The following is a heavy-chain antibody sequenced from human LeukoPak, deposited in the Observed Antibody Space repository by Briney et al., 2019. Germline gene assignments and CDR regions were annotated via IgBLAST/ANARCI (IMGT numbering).Heavy chain of an antibody. V-gene: IGHV3-9*01. Sequence: GRSLRLSCAASGFTFDDYAMHWVRQAPGKGLEWVSGIRWNSGSIGYADSVKGRFTISRDNAKNSLYLQMNSLRAEDTALYYCAKDPGGYYGSGSYYSYFDYWGQGTLVTVSS. CDR3: AKDPGGYYGSGSYYSYFDY. J-gene: IGHJ4*02. D-gene: IGHD3-10*01. CDR1: GFTFDDYA. CDR2: IRWNSGSI.